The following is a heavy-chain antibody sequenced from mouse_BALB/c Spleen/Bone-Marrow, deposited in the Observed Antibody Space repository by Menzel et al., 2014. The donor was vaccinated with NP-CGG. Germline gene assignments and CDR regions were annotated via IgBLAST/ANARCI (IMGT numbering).Heavy chain of an antibody. CDR3: ASMITTAWLAY. Sequence: QVQLKQSGPGLVAPSQSLSITCTVSGFSLTSYGVHWVRQPPGKGLEWLGVIWAGGSTNYNSALMSRLGISKDNSKSQVFLKMNSLQTDDTAMYYCASMITTAWLAYWGQGTLVTVSA. V-gene: IGHV2-9*02. J-gene: IGHJ3*01. CDR1: GFSLTSYG. CDR2: IWAGGST. D-gene: IGHD2-4*01.